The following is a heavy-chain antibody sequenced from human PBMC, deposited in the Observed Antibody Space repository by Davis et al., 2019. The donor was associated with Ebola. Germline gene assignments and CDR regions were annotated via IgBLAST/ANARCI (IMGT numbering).Heavy chain of an antibody. J-gene: IGHJ4*02. V-gene: IGHV4-34*09. CDR2: IYYSGST. CDR3: ARARIAARPYFDY. CDR1: GGSFSGYY. Sequence: SETLSLTCAVYGGSFSGYYWSWIRQPPGKGLEWIGYIYYSGSTYYNPSLKSRVTISVDTSKNQFSLKLSSVTAADTAVYYCARARIAARPYFDYWGQGTLVTVSS. D-gene: IGHD6-6*01.